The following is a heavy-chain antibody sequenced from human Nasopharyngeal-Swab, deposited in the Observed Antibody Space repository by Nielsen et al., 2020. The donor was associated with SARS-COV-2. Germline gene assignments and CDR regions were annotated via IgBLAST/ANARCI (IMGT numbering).Heavy chain of an antibody. CDR3: ARQRTGAVDY. CDR1: GFTFSDYW. V-gene: IGHV3-74*01. Sequence: GGSLRLSCAASGFTFSDYWMQWVRRAPGKGLVWLSRINSDGSITGYADSVKGRFTISRDNAKNTLYLQMNSLRAEDTAVYYRARQRTGAVDYWGQGTLVTVSS. D-gene: IGHD2-8*02. CDR2: INSDGSIT. J-gene: IGHJ4*02.